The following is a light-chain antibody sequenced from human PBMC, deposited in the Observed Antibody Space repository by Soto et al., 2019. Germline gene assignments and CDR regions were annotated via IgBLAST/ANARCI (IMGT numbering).Light chain of an antibody. J-gene: IGKJ5*01. CDR2: EVS. CDR3: MQSTQLPPT. CDR1: QSLLHITGETF. Sequence: DVVMTQTPLSLSVAPGQPASISCKSSQSLLHITGETFLFWYLQKPGQSPQLLIYEVSTRVSGGADRFRGSGSGTDFTLEISRVETDDVGIYYCMQSTQLPPTFGQGTRLGIE. V-gene: IGKV2D-29*02.